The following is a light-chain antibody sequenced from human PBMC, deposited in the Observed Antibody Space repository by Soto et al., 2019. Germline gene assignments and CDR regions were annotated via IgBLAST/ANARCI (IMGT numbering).Light chain of an antibody. Sequence: EIVLTQSPATLSLSPGERATLSCRSSQSVSSYLAWYQQKPGQAPRLLIYDASNRATGIPARFSGSGSGTDFTLTISSLEHEDFAIYYCQHRSNWPPVTFGGGTKVEIK. CDR3: QHRSNWPPVT. CDR2: DAS. CDR1: QSVSSY. V-gene: IGKV3-11*01. J-gene: IGKJ4*01.